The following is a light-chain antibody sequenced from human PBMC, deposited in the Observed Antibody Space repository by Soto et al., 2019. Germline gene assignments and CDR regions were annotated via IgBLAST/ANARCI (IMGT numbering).Light chain of an antibody. CDR3: SSFAGAPVI. Sequence: QSALTQPPSASGSPGQSVTIPCTGTNSDVGAYNYVSWYQQYPGKDPKLIIYEVNKRPSGVPDRISGSKSGNTASLTVSGLQAEDEADYYCSSFAGAPVIFGGGTKVTVL. V-gene: IGLV2-8*01. CDR1: NSDVGAYNY. CDR2: EVN. J-gene: IGLJ2*01.